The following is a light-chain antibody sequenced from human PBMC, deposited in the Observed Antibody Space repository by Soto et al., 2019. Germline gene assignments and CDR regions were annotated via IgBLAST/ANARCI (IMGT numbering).Light chain of an antibody. J-gene: IGLJ3*02. V-gene: IGLV2-23*01. CDR3: CSYVGGSTFWV. CDR1: SSDVGIYNL. CDR2: EGS. Sequence: QSALTQPASVSGSPGQSITISCTGTSSDVGIYNLVSWYQQHPGKAPKLMIYEGSKRPSGVFNRFSGSKSGKTASLTISGLQAEDEADYYCCSYVGGSTFWVFGGGTKVTVL.